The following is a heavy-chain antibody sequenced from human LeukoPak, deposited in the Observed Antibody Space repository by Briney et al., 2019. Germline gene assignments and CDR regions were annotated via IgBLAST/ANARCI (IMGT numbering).Heavy chain of an antibody. CDR3: AKDLMVRGAIAMFDY. J-gene: IGHJ4*02. CDR2: ISDSGGST. Sequence: PGGSLRLSCAASGFTFSSYAMNWVRQAPGQGLEWVSGISDSGGSTYYADSVKGRFTISRDNSKNTLYLQMNSLRAEDTAVYYCAKDLMVRGAIAMFDYWGQGTLVTVSS. CDR1: GFTFSSYA. V-gene: IGHV3-23*01. D-gene: IGHD3-10*01.